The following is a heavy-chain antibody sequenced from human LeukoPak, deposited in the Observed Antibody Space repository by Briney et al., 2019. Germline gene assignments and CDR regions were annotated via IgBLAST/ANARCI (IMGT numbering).Heavy chain of an antibody. Sequence: ASVKVSCKASGYTFTSYGISWVRQAPGQGLEWMGWISAYNGNTNYAQKLQGRVTMTTDTSTSTAYMELRSLRSDDTAVYYCARDLSDIVVVPAAHRSDYWGQGTLVTVSS. CDR2: ISAYNGNT. J-gene: IGHJ4*02. D-gene: IGHD2-2*01. V-gene: IGHV1-18*01. CDR1: GYTFTSYG. CDR3: ARDLSDIVVVPAAHRSDY.